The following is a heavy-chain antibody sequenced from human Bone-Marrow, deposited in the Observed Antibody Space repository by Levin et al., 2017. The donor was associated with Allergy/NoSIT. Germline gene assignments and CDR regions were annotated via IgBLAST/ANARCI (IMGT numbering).Heavy chain of an antibody. CDR3: ARQEGYSSGWYLRYFDY. CDR1: GGSISSSSYY. CDR2: IYYSGST. Sequence: SQTLSLTCTVSGGSISSSSYYWGWIRQPPGKGLEWIGSIYYSGSTYYNPSLKSRVTISVDTSKNQFSLKLSSVTAADTAVYYCARQEGYSSGWYLRYFDYWGQGTLVTVSS. J-gene: IGHJ4*02. D-gene: IGHD6-19*01. V-gene: IGHV4-39*01.